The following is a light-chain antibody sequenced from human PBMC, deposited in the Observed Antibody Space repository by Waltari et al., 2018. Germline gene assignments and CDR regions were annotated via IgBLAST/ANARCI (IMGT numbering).Light chain of an antibody. CDR1: QSISKW. CDR3: QQYNSYSLLT. CDR2: EAS. Sequence: DIRMTQSPSTLSASAGDRVIISCRASQSISKWLAWYQQKPGKAPKLLIYEASTLQSGVPPRFSRTGSGTDFTLTISSLQPDDFATYYCQQYNSYSLLTFGGGTKVDIK. J-gene: IGKJ4*01. V-gene: IGKV1-5*03.